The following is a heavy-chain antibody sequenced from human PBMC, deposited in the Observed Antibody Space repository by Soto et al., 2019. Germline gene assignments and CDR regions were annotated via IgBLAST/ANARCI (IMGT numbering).Heavy chain of an antibody. J-gene: IGHJ6*02. V-gene: IGHV1-69*01. CDR3: AREVVDDFWSGYYYYYGMDV. CDR1: GGTFSSYA. Sequence: QVQLVQSGAEVKKPGSSVKFSCKASGGTFSSYAISWVRQAPGQGLEWMGGIIPIFGTANYAQKFQGRVTITADESTSTGYMELSSLRSEDTAVYYCAREVVDDFWSGYYYYYGMDVWGQGTTVTVSS. CDR2: IIPIFGTA. D-gene: IGHD3-3*01.